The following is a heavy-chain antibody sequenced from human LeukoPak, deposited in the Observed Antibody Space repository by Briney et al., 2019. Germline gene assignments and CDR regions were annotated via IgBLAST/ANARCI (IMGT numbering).Heavy chain of an antibody. CDR1: GFTFSSYW. CDR2: LNSDGSST. V-gene: IGHV3-74*01. J-gene: IGHJ4*02. Sequence: GGSLRLSCAASGFTFSSYWMHWVRQVPGKGLVWVSRLNSDGSSTSYADSVKGRFTISRDNAKNTLYLQMNSLRTEDTALYYCARSLPDYFDYWGQGTLVTVSS. CDR3: ARSLPDYFDY.